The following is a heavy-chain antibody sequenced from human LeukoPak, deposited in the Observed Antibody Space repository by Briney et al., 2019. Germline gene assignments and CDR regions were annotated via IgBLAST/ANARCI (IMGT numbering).Heavy chain of an antibody. V-gene: IGHV4-59*08. Sequence: KPSETLSLTCTVSGGSISSYYWSWIRQPPGKGLEWIGYIYYSGTTNYNPSLKSRVTISVDTSKNQFSLKLSSVTAADTAVYYCAREYSSSSGRRAFDVWGQGTMVTVSS. D-gene: IGHD6-6*01. CDR3: AREYSSSSGRRAFDV. J-gene: IGHJ3*01. CDR1: GGSISSYY. CDR2: IYYSGTT.